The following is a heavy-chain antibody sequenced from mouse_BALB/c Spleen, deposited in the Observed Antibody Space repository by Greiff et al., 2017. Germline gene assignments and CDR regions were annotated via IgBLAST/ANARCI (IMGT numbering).Heavy chain of an antibody. J-gene: IGHJ2*01. D-gene: IGHD2-3*01. CDR2: IWGGGST. Sequence: QLVESGPGLVAPSQSLSITCTVSGFSLTDYGVSWIRQPPGKGLEWLGVIWGGGSTYYNSALKSRLSISKDNSKSQVFLKMNSLQTDDTAMYYCAKLIYDGYYRYFDYWGQGTTLTVSS. V-gene: IGHV2-6-5*01. CDR3: AKLIYDGYYRYFDY. CDR1: GFSLTDYG.